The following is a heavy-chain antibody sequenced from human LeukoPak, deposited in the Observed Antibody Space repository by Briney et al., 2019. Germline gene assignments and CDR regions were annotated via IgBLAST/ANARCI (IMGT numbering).Heavy chain of an antibody. CDR3: ARESDDFWSGYGIELRRRDYYYYYMDV. CDR1: GGTFSSYA. Sequence: SVKVSCKASGGTFSSYATSWVRQAPGQGLEWMGRIIPIFGTANYAQKFQGRVTITADESTSTAYMELSSLRSEDTAVYYCARESDDFWSGYGIELRRRDYYYYYMDVWGKGTTVTVSS. D-gene: IGHD3-3*01. CDR2: IIPIFGTA. J-gene: IGHJ6*03. V-gene: IGHV1-69*13.